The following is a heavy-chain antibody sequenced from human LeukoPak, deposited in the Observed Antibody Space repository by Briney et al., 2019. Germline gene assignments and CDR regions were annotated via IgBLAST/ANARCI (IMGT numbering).Heavy chain of an antibody. CDR3: ARDQGLTAPPPYGLNV. Sequence: SVKVSCKTSGGTFSSSAITWVRQAPGQGLEWMGRIIPVLNITTYAQKFQGSVTITADTSTSTVYMELSSLRSEETAVYYCARDQGLTAPPPYGLNVWGQGTTVIVSS. J-gene: IGHJ6*02. D-gene: IGHD5-18*01. V-gene: IGHV1-69*04. CDR1: GGTFSSSA. CDR2: IIPVLNIT.